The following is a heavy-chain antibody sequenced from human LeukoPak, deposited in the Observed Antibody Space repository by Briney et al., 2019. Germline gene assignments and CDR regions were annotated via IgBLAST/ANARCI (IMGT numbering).Heavy chain of an antibody. V-gene: IGHV4-38-2*02. CDR2: IYHSGST. CDR3: VRDLYSSGWFNFDY. Sequence: PSETLSLTCAVSGYSITSGYYWGWIRPPPGKGLEWSGSIYHSGSTYYNPSLKSRVTISVDTSKNQFSLKLSSVTAADTAVYYCVRDLYSSGWFNFDYWGQGTLVTVSS. CDR1: GYSITSGYY. J-gene: IGHJ4*02. D-gene: IGHD6-19*01.